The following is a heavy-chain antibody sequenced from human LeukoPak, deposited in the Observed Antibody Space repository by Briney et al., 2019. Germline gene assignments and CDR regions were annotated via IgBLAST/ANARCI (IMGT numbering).Heavy chain of an antibody. CDR1: GFTFSSDG. CDR2: ISKNGNSQ. V-gene: IGHV3-30*18. D-gene: IGHD3-10*01. CDR3: AKEIHAFGGFDH. J-gene: IGHJ4*02. Sequence: GGSLRLSCAVSGFTFSSDGMHWVRQAPGKGLGWVAGISKNGNSQSHADSVKGRFTISRDNSKNTLFLQMHSLRDEDTAVYYCAKEIHAFGGFDHWGQGTLVTVSS.